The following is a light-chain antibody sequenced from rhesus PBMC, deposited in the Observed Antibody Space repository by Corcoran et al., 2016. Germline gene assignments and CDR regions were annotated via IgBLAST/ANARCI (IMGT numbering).Light chain of an antibody. J-gene: IGKJ3*01. CDR3: QHYGSREFT. CDR1: QSISNW. CDR2: KAS. V-gene: IGKV1-22*01. Sequence: DIQMTQSPSSLSASVGDTVTITCRASQSISNWLAWYQQKPGKAPKLVIYKASTLQTGVPSRLSGSGSGTDFTLTISSLQSEDFATYYCQHYGSREFTFGPGTKLDIK.